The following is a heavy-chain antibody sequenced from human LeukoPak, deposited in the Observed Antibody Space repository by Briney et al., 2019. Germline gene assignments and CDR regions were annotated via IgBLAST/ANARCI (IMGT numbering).Heavy chain of an antibody. Sequence: PGGSLRLSCAASGFTSSDYWMRWVRQGPGEGLECGANISHDGSEIYYVDSVKGRFTISRDNAKNSLYLQINSLRAEDTAVYYCARDQGSMIEVRTTNLYFDLWGRGILVTVSS. CDR2: ISHDGSEI. D-gene: IGHD3-22*01. V-gene: IGHV3-7*01. CDR1: GFTSSDYW. CDR3: ARDQGSMIEVRTTNLYFDL. J-gene: IGHJ2*01.